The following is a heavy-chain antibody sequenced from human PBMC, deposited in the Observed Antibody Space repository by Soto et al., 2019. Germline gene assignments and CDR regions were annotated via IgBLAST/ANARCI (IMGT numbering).Heavy chain of an antibody. D-gene: IGHD3-22*01. V-gene: IGHV4-31*03. CDR3: AREDRNYYDGSGFYH. Sequence: PSETLSLTCTVSGGSISSGTYYWSWIRQHPGKGLEWIGYIRNSGSTYYNPSLKSRATMSVDTSKSQFSLKLSSVTAADTAVYYCAREDRNYYDGSGFYHWGQGTLVTVS. CDR1: GGSISSGTYY. J-gene: IGHJ4*02. CDR2: IRNSGST.